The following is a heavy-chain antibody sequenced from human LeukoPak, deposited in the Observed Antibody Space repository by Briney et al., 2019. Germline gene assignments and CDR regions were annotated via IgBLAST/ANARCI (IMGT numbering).Heavy chain of an antibody. CDR1: GGSISSGGYY. V-gene: IGHV4-61*08. J-gene: IGHJ3*02. D-gene: IGHD2-15*01. Sequence: SETLSLTCTVSGGSISSGGYYWSWIRQHPGKGLEWIGYIYYSGSTYYNPSLKSRVTISVDTSKNQFSLKLSSVTAADTAVYYCARVSGSTRPGAFDIWGQGTMVTVSS. CDR3: ARVSGSTRPGAFDI. CDR2: IYYSGST.